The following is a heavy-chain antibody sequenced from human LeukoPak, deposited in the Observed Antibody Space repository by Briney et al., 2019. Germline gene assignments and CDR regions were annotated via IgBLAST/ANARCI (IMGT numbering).Heavy chain of an antibody. CDR3: ARGPNLDGYYFDY. D-gene: IGHD5-24*01. J-gene: IGHJ4*02. V-gene: IGHV5-51*01. CDR1: GYTLTELS. CDR2: IYPGDSDT. Sequence: KVSCKVSGYTLTELSMHWVRQMPGKGLEWMGIIYPGDSDTRYSPSFQGQVTISADKSISTAYLQWSSLKASDTAMYYCARGPNLDGYYFDYWGQGTLVTVSS.